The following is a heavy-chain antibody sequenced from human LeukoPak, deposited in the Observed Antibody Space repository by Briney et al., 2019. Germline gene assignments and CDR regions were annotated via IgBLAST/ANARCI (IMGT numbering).Heavy chain of an antibody. CDR1: GFTFDDYA. Sequence: GGSLRLSCAASGFTFDDYAMHWVRQAPGKGLEWVSGISWNSGSIGYADSVKGRFTISRDNAKNSLYLQMNSLRAEDMALYYCAKDISSGQWKLPTFDYWGQGTLVTVSS. V-gene: IGHV3-9*03. CDR2: ISWNSGSI. CDR3: AKDISSGQWKLPTFDY. D-gene: IGHD1-26*01. J-gene: IGHJ4*02.